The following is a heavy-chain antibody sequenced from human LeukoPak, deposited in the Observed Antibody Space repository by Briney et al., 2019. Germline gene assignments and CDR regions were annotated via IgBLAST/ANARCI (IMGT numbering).Heavy chain of an antibody. Sequence: GGSLRFSCAASGYTFSSYAMTWVRQAPGKGLEWVSAISGSGDSTYYADSVKGRFTISRDNSKNTLYLQMNSLRAEDTAVYYCAKDHLIGIVAATGAPYFDYWGQGTLVTVSS. CDR1: GYTFSSYA. CDR2: ISGSGDST. J-gene: IGHJ4*02. CDR3: AKDHLIGIVAATGAPYFDY. V-gene: IGHV3-23*01. D-gene: IGHD1-26*01.